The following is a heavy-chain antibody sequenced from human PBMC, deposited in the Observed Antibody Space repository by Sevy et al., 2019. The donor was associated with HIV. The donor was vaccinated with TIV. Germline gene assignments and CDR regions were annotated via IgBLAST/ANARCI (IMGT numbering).Heavy chain of an antibody. D-gene: IGHD3-9*01. J-gene: IGHJ3*01. V-gene: IGHV3-74*01. CDR2: INSAGSST. CDR3: ATGRILTGYYTGRASAFDL. Sequence: GGSLRLSCAASGFTFSSYWMHWVRQAPGKGLVWVSRINSAGSSTSYADSVKGRFTISRDNAKNTLYLQMNSLRAEDTAVYYCATGRILTGYYTGRASAFDLWGQGTMVTVSS. CDR1: GFTFSSYW.